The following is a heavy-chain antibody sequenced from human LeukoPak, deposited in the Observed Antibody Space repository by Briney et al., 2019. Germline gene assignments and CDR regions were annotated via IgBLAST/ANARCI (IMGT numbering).Heavy chain of an antibody. CDR3: AKDLISGSYWNYFDY. J-gene: IGHJ4*02. D-gene: IGHD1-26*01. V-gene: IGHV3-23*01. CDR2: ISGSGGST. Sequence: PGGSLRLSCAASGFTFSSYGTSWVRQAPGKGLEWVSAISGSGGSTYYADSVKGRFTISRDNSKNTLYLQMNSLRAEDTAVYYCAKDLISGSYWNYFDYWGQGTLVTVSS. CDR1: GFTFSSYG.